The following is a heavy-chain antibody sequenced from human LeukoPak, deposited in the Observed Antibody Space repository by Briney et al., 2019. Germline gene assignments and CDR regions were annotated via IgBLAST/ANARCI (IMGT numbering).Heavy chain of an antibody. D-gene: IGHD6-13*01. Sequence: SETLSLTCTVSGGSISSSSYCWGWIRQPPGKGLEWIGSIYYSGSTYYNPSLKSRVTISVDTSKNQFSLKLSSVTAADTAVYYCARRKGISSSWSRYFDLWGRGTLVTVSS. V-gene: IGHV4-39*01. J-gene: IGHJ2*01. CDR1: GGSISSSSYC. CDR2: IYYSGST. CDR3: ARRKGISSSWSRYFDL.